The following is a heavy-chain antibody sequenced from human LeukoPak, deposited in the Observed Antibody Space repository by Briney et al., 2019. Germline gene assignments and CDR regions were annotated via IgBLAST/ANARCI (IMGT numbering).Heavy chain of an antibody. CDR1: GGSISSYY. D-gene: IGHD6-19*01. V-gene: IGHV4-4*07. J-gene: IGHJ4*02. Sequence: SETLSLTCTVSGGSISSYYWSWIRQPAGTALEWIGRIYTSGTITYNPSLKSRVTMSVDTSKNQFSLKLSSVTAADTAVYYCALVSSSGWYFDYWGQGTLVTVSS. CDR2: IYTSGTI. CDR3: ALVSSSGWYFDY.